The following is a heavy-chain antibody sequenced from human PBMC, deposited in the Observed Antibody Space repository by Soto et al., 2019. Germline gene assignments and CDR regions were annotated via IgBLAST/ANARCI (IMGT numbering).Heavy chain of an antibody. V-gene: IGHV1-8*01. CDR2: MNPNSGNT. Sequence: QVQLVQSGAEVKKPGASVKVSCKASGYTFTSYDINWVRQATGQGLEWMGWMNPNSGNTGYAQKFQGRVNMTRNTSISTAYMELSSLRSEDTAVYYCARGPGMVYAIYDYYGMDVWGQGTTVTVSS. J-gene: IGHJ6*02. CDR1: GYTFTSYD. CDR3: ARGPGMVYAIYDYYGMDV. D-gene: IGHD2-8*01.